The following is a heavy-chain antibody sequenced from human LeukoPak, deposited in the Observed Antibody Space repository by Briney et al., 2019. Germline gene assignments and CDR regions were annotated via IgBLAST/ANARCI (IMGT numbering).Heavy chain of an antibody. V-gene: IGHV4-34*01. CDR3: ARARGYYDSSGYLD. J-gene: IGHJ4*02. CDR1: GGSFSGYY. CDR2: INHSGST. Sequence: KPSETLSLTCAVYGGSFSGYYWSWIRQPPGKGLEWIGEINHSGSTNYNPSLKSRVTISVDTSKNQFSLKLSSVTAADTAVYYCARARGYYDSSGYLDWGQGTLVTVSS. D-gene: IGHD3-22*01.